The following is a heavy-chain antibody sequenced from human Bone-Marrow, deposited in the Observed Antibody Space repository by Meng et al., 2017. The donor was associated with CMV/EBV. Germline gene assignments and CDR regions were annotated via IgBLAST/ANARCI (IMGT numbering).Heavy chain of an antibody. J-gene: IGHJ4*02. CDR1: GFTFDDYA. Sequence: SLKISCAASGFTFDDYAMHWVRQAPGKGLEWVSGISWNSGSIGYADSVKGRFTISRDNAKNSLYLQMNSLRAEDMALYYCAKAGVGVTYFDYCGQGTLVIVSS. CDR3: AKAGVGVTYFDY. D-gene: IGHD1-26*01. V-gene: IGHV3-9*03. CDR2: ISWNSGSI.